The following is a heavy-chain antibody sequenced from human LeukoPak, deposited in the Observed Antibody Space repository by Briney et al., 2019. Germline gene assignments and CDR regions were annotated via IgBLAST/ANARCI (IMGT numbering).Heavy chain of an antibody. V-gene: IGHV4-31*03. CDR1: GGSISSGGYY. D-gene: IGHD3-10*01. CDR3: ARDSGSYYRHGSDY. CDR2: IYYSGST. J-gene: IGHJ4*02. Sequence: SQTLSLTCTVSGGSISSGGYYWSWIRQHPGKGLEWIGYIYYSGSTYYNPSLKSRVTISVDTSKNQFSLKLSSVTAADTAVYYCARDSGSYYRHGSDYWGQGTLVTVSS.